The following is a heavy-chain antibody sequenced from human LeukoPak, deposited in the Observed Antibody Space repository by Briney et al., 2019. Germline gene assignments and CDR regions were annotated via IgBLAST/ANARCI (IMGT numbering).Heavy chain of an antibody. Sequence: GGSLRLSCAVSRFTVSSKYMSWVGQAPGKGLEWVSLIYSDGTTYYADSVKGRFTISRDNSENMLCLQMSSLRAEDTAMYYCVRDFSDYEKGSDIWGQGTMVIVSS. J-gene: IGHJ3*02. CDR1: RFTVSSKY. V-gene: IGHV3-66*01. CDR3: VRDFSDYEKGSDI. CDR2: IYSDGTT. D-gene: IGHD5-12*01.